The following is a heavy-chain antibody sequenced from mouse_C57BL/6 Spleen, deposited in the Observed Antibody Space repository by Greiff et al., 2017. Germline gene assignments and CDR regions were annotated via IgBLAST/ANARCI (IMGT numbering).Heavy chain of an antibody. CDR3: AREAYYSNGFAY. CDR1: GFTFSSYA. Sequence: DVKLQESGGGLVKPGGSLKLSCAASGFTFSSYAMSWVRQTPEKRLEWVATISDGGSYTYYPDNVKGRFTISRDNAKNNLYLQMSHLKSEDTAMYYCAREAYYSNGFAYWGQGTLVTVSA. D-gene: IGHD2-5*01. J-gene: IGHJ3*01. CDR2: ISDGGSYT. V-gene: IGHV5-4*01.